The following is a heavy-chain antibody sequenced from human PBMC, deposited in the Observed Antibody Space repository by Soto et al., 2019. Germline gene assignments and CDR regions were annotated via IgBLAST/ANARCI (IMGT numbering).Heavy chain of an antibody. J-gene: IGHJ5*02. CDR1: GGSITIGAYY. CDR3: ARDSIAGRSWFDP. V-gene: IGHV4-31*03. CDR2: VYYSGST. Sequence: PSDTLSLTCTVSGGSITIGAYYWNWIRLLPGKGMESNGYVYYSGSTSYNPYLHSRVPISVDTSKNPFSLKVRSVTAADTAVYYCARDSIAGRSWFDPWGQGTLVTVSS. D-gene: IGHD6-6*01.